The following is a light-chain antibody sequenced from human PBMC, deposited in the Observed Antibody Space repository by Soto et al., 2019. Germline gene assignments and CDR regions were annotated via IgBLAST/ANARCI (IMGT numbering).Light chain of an antibody. CDR2: DVS. V-gene: IGLV2-11*01. J-gene: IGLJ2*01. CDR1: SRDVGGYNY. Sequence: QSALTQPRSVSGSPGQSVTISCTGTSRDVGGYNYVSWYQQHPGKAPKLMIYDVSKRPSGVPDRFSGFKSDDTASLTISGLQAEDEADYYCCSYAGTYTVFFGGGTKLTVL. CDR3: CSYAGTYTVF.